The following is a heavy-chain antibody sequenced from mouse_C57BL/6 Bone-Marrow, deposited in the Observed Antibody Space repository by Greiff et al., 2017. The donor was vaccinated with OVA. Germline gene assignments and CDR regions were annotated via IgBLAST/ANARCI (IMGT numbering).Heavy chain of an antibody. D-gene: IGHD4-1*01. CDR2: INPNNGGT. CDR3: ARGANGDVGFAY. CDR1: GYTFTDYN. J-gene: IGHJ3*01. Sequence: EVKLQESGPELVKPGASVKIPCKASGYTFTDYNMDWVKQSHGKSLEWIGDINPNNGGTIYNQKFKGKATLTVDKSSSTAYMELRSLTSEDTAVYCCARGANGDVGFAYWGQGTLVTVSA. V-gene: IGHV1-18*01.